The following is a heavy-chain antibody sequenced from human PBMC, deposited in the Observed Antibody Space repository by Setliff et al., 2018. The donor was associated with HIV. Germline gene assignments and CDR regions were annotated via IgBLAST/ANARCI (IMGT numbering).Heavy chain of an antibody. CDR3: AKPTSGYYPRPFDL. V-gene: IGHV3-23*01. Sequence: GSLRLSCAASGFAFNTYDMNWVRQAPGQRPEWVSVVHVGGGRTDYADSVRGRFTVSRDDSRNMLFLQMNSLGAEDTAIYYCAKPTSGYYPRPFDLWGQGTMVTVSS. CDR2: VHVGGGRT. J-gene: IGHJ4*02. CDR1: GFAFNTYD. D-gene: IGHD3-22*01.